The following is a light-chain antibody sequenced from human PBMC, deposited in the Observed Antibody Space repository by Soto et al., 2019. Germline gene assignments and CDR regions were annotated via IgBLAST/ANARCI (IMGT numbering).Light chain of an antibody. J-gene: IGLJ1*01. CDR1: SSDVGAYNY. CDR3: SSYAGSSNV. V-gene: IGLV2-14*01. CDR2: EVS. Sequence: QSALTQPASVSGSLGQSITISCTGTSSDVGAYNYVSWYQQQPGKAPKLMISEVSNRPSGVSNRFSGSKSGNTASLIISGLQAEDEADYYCSSYAGSSNVFGTGTKVTVL.